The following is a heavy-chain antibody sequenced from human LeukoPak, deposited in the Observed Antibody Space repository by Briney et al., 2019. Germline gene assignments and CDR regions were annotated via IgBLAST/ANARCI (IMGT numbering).Heavy chain of an antibody. Sequence: GGSLRLSCAASGFTFSSYAMSWVRQAPGKGLEWVSAISGRGGSTYYADSVKGRFTISRDNSKNTLYLQMNSLRAEDTAVYYCAKAGMIVVVITKFDYWGQGTLVTVSS. J-gene: IGHJ4*02. D-gene: IGHD3-22*01. CDR2: ISGRGGST. CDR3: AKAGMIVVVITKFDY. CDR1: GFTFSSYA. V-gene: IGHV3-23*01.